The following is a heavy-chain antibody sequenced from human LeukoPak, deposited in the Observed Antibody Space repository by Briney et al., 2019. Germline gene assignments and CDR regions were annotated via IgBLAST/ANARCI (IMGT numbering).Heavy chain of an antibody. V-gene: IGHV1-2*04. CDR3: ARGEAWELLRGVGFDY. D-gene: IGHD1-26*01. J-gene: IGHJ4*02. Sequence: ASVKVSCKASGYTFTGYYMHWVRQAPGQGLEWMGWINPNSGGTNYAQKFQGWVTMTRDTSISTAYMELSRLRSDDTAVYYCARGEAWELLRGVGFDYWGQGTLVTVSS. CDR2: INPNSGGT. CDR1: GYTFTGYY.